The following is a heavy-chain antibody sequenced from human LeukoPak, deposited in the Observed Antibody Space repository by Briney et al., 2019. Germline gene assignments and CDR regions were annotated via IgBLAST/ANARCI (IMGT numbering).Heavy chain of an antibody. CDR1: GYTFIGYY. CDR2: INPNSGVT. Sequence: AASVKVSCKASGYTFIGYYMYWVRQAPGQGFEWMGWINPNSGVTNYAQKFQGRVTLTRDTSIRTAYMELSRVTSDDTAVYYCARVRPRIDGSGTSYLRLYYFDYWGQGTLVTVS. D-gene: IGHD3-10*01. CDR3: ARVRPRIDGSGTSYLRLYYFDY. J-gene: IGHJ4*02. V-gene: IGHV1-2*02.